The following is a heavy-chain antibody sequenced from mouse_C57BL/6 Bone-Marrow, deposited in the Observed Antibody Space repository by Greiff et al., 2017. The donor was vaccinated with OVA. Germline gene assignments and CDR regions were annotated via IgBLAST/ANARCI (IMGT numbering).Heavy chain of an antibody. J-gene: IGHJ3*01. CDR3: ARMGLTAPFAY. CDR1: GYTFTSYW. V-gene: IGHV1-61*01. CDR2: IYPSDSET. D-gene: IGHD4-1*01. Sequence: QVQLQQPGAELVRPGSSVKLSCKASGYTFTSYWMDWVKQRPGQGLEWIGNIYPSDSETHYNQKFKDKATLTVDKSSSTAYMQLSSLTSEDSAVYYCARMGLTAPFAYWGQGTLVTVSA.